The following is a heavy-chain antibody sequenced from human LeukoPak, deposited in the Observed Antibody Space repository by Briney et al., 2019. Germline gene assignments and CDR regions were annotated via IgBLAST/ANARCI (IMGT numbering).Heavy chain of an antibody. Sequence: PGGSLRLSCAASGFTFSRYWMSWARQAPGKGLEWVANIKQDGSEKYYVDSVKGRFTISRDNAKNSLYLQMNSLRAEDTAVYYCARDLFLEWPPGRAFDIWGQGTMVTVSS. CDR2: IKQDGSEK. J-gene: IGHJ3*02. CDR1: GFTFSRYW. CDR3: ARDLFLEWPPGRAFDI. D-gene: IGHD3-3*01. V-gene: IGHV3-7*01.